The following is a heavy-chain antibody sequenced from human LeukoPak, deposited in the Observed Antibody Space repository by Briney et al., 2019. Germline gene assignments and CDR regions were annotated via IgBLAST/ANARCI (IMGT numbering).Heavy chain of an antibody. Sequence: PGGSLRLSCAASGFTFSSYWMSWVRQAPGKGLEWVANINQDGSGKYYVDSVKGRFTISRDNAKNSLYLQMNSLRAEDTAVYYCAREGGSGWYSGWFDPWGQGTLVTVSS. J-gene: IGHJ5*02. CDR2: INQDGSGK. V-gene: IGHV3-7*01. D-gene: IGHD6-19*01. CDR1: GFTFSSYW. CDR3: AREGGSGWYSGWFDP.